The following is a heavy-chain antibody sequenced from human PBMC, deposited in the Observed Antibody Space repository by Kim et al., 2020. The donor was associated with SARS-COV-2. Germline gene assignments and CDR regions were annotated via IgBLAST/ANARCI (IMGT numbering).Heavy chain of an antibody. D-gene: IGHD3-10*01. Sequence: AQGFTGRFVFSLDTSVRTAYLQISSLKAEDTAVYYCARGVGRGASPPFDYWGQGTLVTVSS. J-gene: IGHJ4*02. V-gene: IGHV7-4-1*02. CDR3: ARGVGRGASPPFDY.